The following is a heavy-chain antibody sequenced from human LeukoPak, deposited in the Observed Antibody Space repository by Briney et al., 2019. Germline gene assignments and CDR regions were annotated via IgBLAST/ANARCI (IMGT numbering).Heavy chain of an antibody. CDR1: GFTFSSYG. Sequence: PGGSLRLSCAASGFTFSSYGMHWVRQAPGKGLEWVAFIRYDGSDIYYADSVRGRFTISRDNSKSTVYLQMNSLRAEDTAVYYCTKRRTGATGYYFNYWGQGTLVTVSS. D-gene: IGHD1-26*01. CDR3: TKRRTGATGYYFNY. J-gene: IGHJ4*02. CDR2: IRYDGSDI. V-gene: IGHV3-30*02.